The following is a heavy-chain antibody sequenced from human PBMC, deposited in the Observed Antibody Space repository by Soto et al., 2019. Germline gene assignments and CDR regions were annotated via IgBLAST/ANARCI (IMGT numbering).Heavy chain of an antibody. J-gene: IGHJ4*02. CDR3: ARDYYDSSGYPYFDY. CDR1: GVSISSYS. V-gene: IGHV4-59*01. D-gene: IGHD3-22*01. CDR2: IYYSGST. Sequence: SDTISLTCTVSGVSISSYSWPWIRNPPGKGLEWIGYIYYSGSTNYNPSLKSRVTISVDTSKNQFSLKLSSVTAADTAVYYCARDYYDSSGYPYFDYWGQGTLVTVS.